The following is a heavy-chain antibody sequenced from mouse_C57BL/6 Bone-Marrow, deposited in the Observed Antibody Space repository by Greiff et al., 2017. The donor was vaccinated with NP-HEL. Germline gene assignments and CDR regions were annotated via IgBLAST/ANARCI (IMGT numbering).Heavy chain of an antibody. CDR2: INPNNGGT. CDR3: AREGDGSFDY. Sequence: VQLQQSGPELVKPGASVKISCKASGYTFTDYYMNWVKQSHGKSLEWIGDINPNNGGTSYNQKFKGKATLTVDKSSSTAYMELRILTSEDSAVYYWAREGDGSFDYWGQGTTLTVSS. CDR1: GYTFTDYY. D-gene: IGHD1-1*01. V-gene: IGHV1-26*01. J-gene: IGHJ2*01.